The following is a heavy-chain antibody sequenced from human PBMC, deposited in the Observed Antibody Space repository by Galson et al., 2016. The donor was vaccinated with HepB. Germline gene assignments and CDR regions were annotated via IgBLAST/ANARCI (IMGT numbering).Heavy chain of an antibody. D-gene: IGHD3-16*01. V-gene: IGHV1-24*01. CDR3: TRDGLSPIYYDTAGHRGFDAFDV. J-gene: IGHJ3*01. Sequence: SVKVSCKVSGYTLSELSLHWVRQAPGKGLEWMGGFDPEDEETIYAQKFQGRVTMIEDTSTDTAYLELSSLRSEDTAVYYCTRDGLSPIYYDTAGHRGFDAFDVWGPGTMVTVSS. CDR1: GYTLSELS. CDR2: FDPEDEET.